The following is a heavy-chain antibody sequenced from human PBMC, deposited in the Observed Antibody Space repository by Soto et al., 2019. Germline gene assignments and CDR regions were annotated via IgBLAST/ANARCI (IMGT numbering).Heavy chain of an antibody. J-gene: IGHJ6*02. Sequence: PGGSLRLSCAASGFTFSSYGMHWVRQAPGKGLEWVAVISYDGSNKYYADSVKGRFTISRDNSKNTLYLQMNSLRAEDTAVYYCAAGSHDSGYVPVDYYGMDVWGQGTTVTVSS. CDR2: ISYDGSNK. D-gene: IGHD5-12*01. CDR3: AAGSHDSGYVPVDYYGMDV. CDR1: GFTFSSYG. V-gene: IGHV3-30*03.